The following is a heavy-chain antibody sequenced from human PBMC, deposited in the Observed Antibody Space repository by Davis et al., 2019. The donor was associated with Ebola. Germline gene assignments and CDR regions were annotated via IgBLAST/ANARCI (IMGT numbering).Heavy chain of an antibody. D-gene: IGHD3-10*01. CDR1: GFTFSSFG. CDR3: TTEEEFLDGPFHD. CDR2: IGANDEGI. J-gene: IGHJ4*02. Sequence: PGGSLRLSCEASGFTFSSFGMYWFRHPPGKGLQWVSYIGANDEGISYADSVKGRFTVSRDNAKDSVYLQMNSLKGEDTAVYYCTTEEEFLDGPFHDWGQGTLVTVSS. V-gene: IGHV3-48*01.